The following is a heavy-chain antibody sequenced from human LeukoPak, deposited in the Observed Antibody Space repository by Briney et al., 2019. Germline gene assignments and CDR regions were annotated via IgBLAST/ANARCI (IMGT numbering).Heavy chain of an antibody. CDR2: STEGSGTT. CDR1: GINLRGYA. CDR3: AKGLVGDDY. J-gene: IGHJ4*02. D-gene: IGHD2-2*01. V-gene: IGHV3-23*01. Sequence: PGGSLRLSCAVAGINLRGYAMNWVRQAPGKGLEWVSGSTEGSGTTYYADSVKGRFTISRDYSKNTLYLQMNSLRAEDTAVYYCAKGLVGDDYWGQGTLVTVSS.